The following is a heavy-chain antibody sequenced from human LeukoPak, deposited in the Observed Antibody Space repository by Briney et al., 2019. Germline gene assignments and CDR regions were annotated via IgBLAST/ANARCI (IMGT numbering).Heavy chain of an antibody. CDR2: VNPNSGGT. D-gene: IGHD6-13*01. CDR1: GYTFTGYY. Sequence: ASVKVSCKASGYTFTGYYMHWVRQAPGQGLEWMGRVNPNSGGTNYAQKFQGRVTMTRDTSISTAYMELSRLRSDDTAVYYCARAAAGTYYYYCYMDVWGKGTTVTVSS. CDR3: ARAAAGTYYYYCYMDV. V-gene: IGHV1-2*06. J-gene: IGHJ6*03.